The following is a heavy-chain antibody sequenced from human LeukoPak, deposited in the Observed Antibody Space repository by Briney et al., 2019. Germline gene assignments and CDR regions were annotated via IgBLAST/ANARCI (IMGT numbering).Heavy chain of an antibody. CDR1: GYTFTGYY. J-gene: IGHJ4*02. V-gene: IGHV1-2*02. Sequence: ASVKVSCKASGYTFTGYYMHWVRQAPGQGLEWMGWINPNSGGTNYAQKFQGRVTMTRDTSISTAYMELSSLRSEDTAVYYCARDPARGHFDYWGQGTLVTVSS. CDR3: ARDPARGHFDY. CDR2: INPNSGGT.